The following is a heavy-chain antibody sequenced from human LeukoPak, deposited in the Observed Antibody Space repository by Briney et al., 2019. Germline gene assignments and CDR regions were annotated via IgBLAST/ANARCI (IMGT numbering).Heavy chain of an antibody. D-gene: IGHD5-12*01. Sequence: PSETLSLTCTVSGGSISSYYWSWIRQPPGKGLEWIGYIYYSGSTNYNPSLKSRVTISVETSKNQFSLKLSSVTAADTAVYYCARSGGYDRPFDYWGQGTLVTVSS. CDR3: ARSGGYDRPFDY. V-gene: IGHV4-59*01. CDR2: IYYSGST. J-gene: IGHJ4*02. CDR1: GGSISSYY.